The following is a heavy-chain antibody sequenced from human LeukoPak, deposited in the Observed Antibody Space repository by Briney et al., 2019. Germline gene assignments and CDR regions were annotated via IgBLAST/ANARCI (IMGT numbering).Heavy chain of an antibody. D-gene: IGHD2-21*01. Sequence: WESLRLSCKASGCTFTSNGISWVRQAPGKGLEWVANIKPDGSAKYYVESVKGRFTISRDNDENSLYLQMNSLRAEDTAVYYCASPGEGGRLWDFDYWGQGTLVTVSS. CDR3: ASPGEGGRLWDFDY. J-gene: IGHJ4*02. CDR2: IKPDGSAK. V-gene: IGHV3-7*01. CDR1: GCTFTSNG.